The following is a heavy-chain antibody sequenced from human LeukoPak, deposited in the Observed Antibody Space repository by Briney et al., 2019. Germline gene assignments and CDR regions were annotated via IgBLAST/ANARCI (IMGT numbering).Heavy chain of an antibody. CDR1: GFTFSSYS. J-gene: IGHJ3*02. V-gene: IGHV3-21*04. CDR3: ARGTYPGSDAFDI. D-gene: IGHD1-7*01. CDR2: ISTRSSYI. Sequence: GGSLRLSCAASGFTFSSYSLNWVRQAPGKGLEWVSSISTRSSYIVYADSVKGRFTISRENAKNSLYLQMNSLRAEDTAVYYCARGTYPGSDAFDIWGQGTMVTVSS.